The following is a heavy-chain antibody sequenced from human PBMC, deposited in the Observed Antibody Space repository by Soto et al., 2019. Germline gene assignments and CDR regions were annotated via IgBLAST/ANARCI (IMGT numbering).Heavy chain of an antibody. Sequence: KTSETLSLTCTVSGGSISSYYWSWIRQTPGKGLEWIGFIYQSGSTYYNPSLKSRVTLSLDRPKNQISLKLTSVTAADTAVYYCARELLYYDSSGYSWDDAFDIWGQGTMVTVSS. CDR2: IYQSGST. CDR1: GGSISSYY. D-gene: IGHD3-22*01. CDR3: ARELLYYDSSGYSWDDAFDI. V-gene: IGHV4-59*12. J-gene: IGHJ3*02.